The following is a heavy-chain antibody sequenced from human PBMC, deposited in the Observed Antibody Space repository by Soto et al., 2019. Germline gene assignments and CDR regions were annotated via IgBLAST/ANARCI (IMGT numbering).Heavy chain of an antibody. CDR2: VYYRGSI. V-gene: IGHV4-30-4*01. Sequence: PSETLSLTCTVSGDSISSPDYYWSWIRQAPGKGLELIGYVYYRGSIYYTPSFESRVSISIDTSKNQFSLRLTSVTAADSAVYFCARVTFTPNWFDSWGQGILVTVPQ. CDR3: ARVTFTPNWFDS. CDR1: GDSISSPDYY. J-gene: IGHJ5*01. D-gene: IGHD3-16*01.